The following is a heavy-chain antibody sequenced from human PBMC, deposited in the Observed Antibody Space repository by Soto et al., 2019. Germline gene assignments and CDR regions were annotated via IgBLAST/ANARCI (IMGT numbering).Heavy chain of an antibody. Sequence: LGEPKKTLSMTFTYSRFSLKSSGVCVSSIRYSQVNGLEWLALVYWSDEKRYSPSLKTRLTITKDTSKNEVVLKMTNMDPLDTATYYCAQNEHYFATGTYYNVRWFDPWGQGSLLTITS. CDR3: AQNEHYFATGTYYNVRWFDP. J-gene: IGHJ5*02. CDR2: VYWSDEK. D-gene: IGHD3-10*01. V-gene: IGHV2-5*01. CDR1: RFSLKSSGVC.